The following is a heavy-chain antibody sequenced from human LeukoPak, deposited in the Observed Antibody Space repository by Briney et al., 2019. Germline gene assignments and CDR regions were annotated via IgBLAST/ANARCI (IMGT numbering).Heavy chain of an antibody. CDR1: GFTFSSYG. CDR2: ISGSGGST. D-gene: IGHD4-17*01. V-gene: IGHV3-23*01. Sequence: WGTLRLSGAASGFTFSSYGMSWVSQAPGKGLEWVSPISGSGGSTYYADSVKGRFTISRDNSKNTLHLQMNSLRAEDTAVYYCARDFKQNYGDYAGMKIDYWGQGTLVTVSS. J-gene: IGHJ4*02. CDR3: ARDFKQNYGDYAGMKIDY.